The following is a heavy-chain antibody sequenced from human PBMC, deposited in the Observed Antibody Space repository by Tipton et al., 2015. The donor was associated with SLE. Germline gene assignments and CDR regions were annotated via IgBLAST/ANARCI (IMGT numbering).Heavy chain of an antibody. CDR1: GYTFTGYF. D-gene: IGHD1-26*01. CDR3: AKELGGSYRFQH. V-gene: IGHV1-2*02. J-gene: IGHJ1*01. Sequence: QLVQSGPEVKKPGASVKVSCKASGYTFTGYFTHWVRQAPGQGLEWMGYINPNTGGTNFAQKFQGRVTMTRDTSISTAYMELSRLTSDDTAVYYCAKELGGSYRFQHWGQGTLVTVSS. CDR2: INPNTGGT.